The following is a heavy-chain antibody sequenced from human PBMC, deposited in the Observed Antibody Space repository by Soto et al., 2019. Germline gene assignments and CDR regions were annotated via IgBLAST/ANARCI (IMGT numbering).Heavy chain of an antibody. Sequence: QVPLVQSGAEVKKPGASVKVSCKASGYTFTSYAMHWVRQAPGQRLEWMGWINAGNGNTKYSQKFQGRVTITRDTSASTAYMELSSLRSEDTAVYYCARDKVSSSWYYYFDYWGQGTLVTVSS. D-gene: IGHD6-13*01. CDR1: GYTFTSYA. CDR3: ARDKVSSSWYYYFDY. V-gene: IGHV1-3*01. CDR2: INAGNGNT. J-gene: IGHJ4*02.